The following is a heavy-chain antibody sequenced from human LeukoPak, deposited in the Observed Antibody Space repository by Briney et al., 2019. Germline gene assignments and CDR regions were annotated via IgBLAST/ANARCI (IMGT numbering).Heavy chain of an antibody. Sequence: GASVKVSCKASGYTFIAYYIRWVRQAPGQGLEWMGWINPNSGDTDYAQKFQGRVTMTRDTSITTAYMELSRLRSDDTAVYYCAREVEGLDPWGQGTLVTVSS. D-gene: IGHD5-24*01. J-gene: IGHJ5*02. CDR2: INPNSGDT. CDR3: AREVEGLDP. V-gene: IGHV1-2*02. CDR1: GYTFIAYY.